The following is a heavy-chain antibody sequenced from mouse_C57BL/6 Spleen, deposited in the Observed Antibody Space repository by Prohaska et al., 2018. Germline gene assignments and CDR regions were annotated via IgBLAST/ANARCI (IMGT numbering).Heavy chain of an antibody. V-gene: IGHV1-64*01. CDR2: IHPNSGST. Sequence: LKLSCKASGYTFTSYWMHWVKQRPGQGLEWIVMIHPNSGSTNYNEKFKSKATLTVDKSSSTAYMQLSSLTSEDSAVYYCARGSSGYWGQGTTLTVSS. D-gene: IGHD3-2*02. J-gene: IGHJ2*01. CDR1: GYTFTSYW. CDR3: ARGSSGY.